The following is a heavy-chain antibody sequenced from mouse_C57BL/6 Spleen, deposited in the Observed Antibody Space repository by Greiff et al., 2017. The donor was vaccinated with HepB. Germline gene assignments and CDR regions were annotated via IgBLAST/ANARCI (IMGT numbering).Heavy chain of an antibody. J-gene: IGHJ2*01. V-gene: IGHV1-20*01. D-gene: IGHD1-1*01. Sequence: EVQLQQSGPELVKPGDSVKISCKASGYSFTGYFMNWVMQSHGKSLEWIGRINPYNGDTFYNQKFKGKATLTVDKSSSTAHMEIRSLTSEYSAVYYCARSYYGSSTNYWGQGTTLTVSS. CDR1: GYSFTGYF. CDR3: ARSYYGSSTNY. CDR2: INPYNGDT.